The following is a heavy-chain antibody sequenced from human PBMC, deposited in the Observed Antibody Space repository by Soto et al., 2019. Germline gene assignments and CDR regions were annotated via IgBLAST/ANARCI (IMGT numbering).Heavy chain of an antibody. V-gene: IGHV2-5*02. CDR1: GFSLSTSGVS. D-gene: IGHD2-21*02. CDR2: IYWDDDK. Sequence: QITLKESGPTLVKPTQTLTLTCTFSGFSLSTSGVSVGWIRQPPGKALEWLALIYWDDDKRYSPSLKGRLTITKDTSKNQVVLKLTNMNPVDTATYYCAHSPSDGNGGNSLGFDPWGQGTLVTVSS. J-gene: IGHJ5*02. CDR3: AHSPSDGNGGNSLGFDP.